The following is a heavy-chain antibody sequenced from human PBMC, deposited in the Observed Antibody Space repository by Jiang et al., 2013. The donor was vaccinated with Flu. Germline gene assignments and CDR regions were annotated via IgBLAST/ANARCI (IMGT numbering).Heavy chain of an antibody. CDR2: ISTGANT. J-gene: IGHJ3*02. Sequence: GPGLVKPSETLSLTCTVSGGSISNYYCSWIRQPAGKGLEWIGRISTGANTNYNPSLRSRVTMSVDTSKNQFSLKLSSVTAADTAMYYCASHDNNDYNPFDIWGQGTMVTVSS. CDR3: ASHDNNDYNPFDI. D-gene: IGHD5-24*01. V-gene: IGHV4-4*07. CDR1: GGSISNYY.